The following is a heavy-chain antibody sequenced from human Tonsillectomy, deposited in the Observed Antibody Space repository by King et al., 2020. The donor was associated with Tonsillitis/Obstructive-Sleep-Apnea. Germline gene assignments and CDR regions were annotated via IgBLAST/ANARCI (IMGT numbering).Heavy chain of an antibody. D-gene: IGHD1-1*01. V-gene: IGHV4-59*01. Sequence: VQLQESGPGLVKPSETLSLTCTVSGGSISSYYWSWIRQPPGKGLEWIGYIYYSGSTNYNPSLKSRVTISVDTSKNQFSLKLSSVTAADTAVYYCARDQEGTASGYYYYGMDVWGPGNTVTVS. CDR1: GGSISSYY. J-gene: IGHJ6*02. CDR3: ARDQEGTASGYYYYGMDV. CDR2: IYYSGST.